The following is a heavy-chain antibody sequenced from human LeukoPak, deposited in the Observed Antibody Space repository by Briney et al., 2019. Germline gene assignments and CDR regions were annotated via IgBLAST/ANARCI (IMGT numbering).Heavy chain of an antibody. Sequence: ASVKVSCKASGYTFTSYGISWVRQAPGQGLEWMGWISAYNGNTNYAQKLQGRVTMTTDTSTSTAYMELRSLRSDDTAVYYCARDVTIVVVPAANNWFDPWGQGTLVTVSS. V-gene: IGHV1-18*01. J-gene: IGHJ5*02. CDR3: ARDVTIVVVPAANNWFDP. CDR1: GYTFTSYG. CDR2: ISAYNGNT. D-gene: IGHD2-2*01.